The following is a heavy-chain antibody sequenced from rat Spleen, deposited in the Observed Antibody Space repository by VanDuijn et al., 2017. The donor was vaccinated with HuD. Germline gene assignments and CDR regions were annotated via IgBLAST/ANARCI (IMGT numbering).Heavy chain of an antibody. D-gene: IGHD2-7*01. CDR1: GFTFSNYG. CDR3: ARQGYLRDWYFDF. V-gene: IGHV5S13*01. J-gene: IGHJ1*01. CDR2: IRTGGGNT. Sequence: EVQLVESGGGLVQPGNSLKLSCVPSGFTFSNYGMAWVRQAPTKGLEWVASIRTGGGNTYYRDSVKGRFTISRDNAKSTLYLQMDSLRSEDTATYYCARQGYLRDWYFDFWGPGTMVTVSS.